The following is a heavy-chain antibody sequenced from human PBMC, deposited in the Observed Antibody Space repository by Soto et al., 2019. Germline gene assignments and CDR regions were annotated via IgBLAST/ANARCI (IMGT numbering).Heavy chain of an antibody. CDR2: IYPGDSDT. CDR3: ATGDYSFDY. D-gene: IGHD1-26*01. Sequence: GESLKISCKGSGYSFPIHWIGWVRQMPGKGLEWMGIIYPGDSDTTYSPSFQGRVTFAADKSINTAYLQWSSLQASDTAMYYCATGDYSFDYWGQGTLVTVSS. V-gene: IGHV5-51*01. CDR1: GYSFPIHW. J-gene: IGHJ4*02.